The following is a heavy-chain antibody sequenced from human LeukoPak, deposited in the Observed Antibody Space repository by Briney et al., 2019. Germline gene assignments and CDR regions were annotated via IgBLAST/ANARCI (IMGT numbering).Heavy chain of an antibody. J-gene: IGHJ4*02. CDR3: TRDSYYYGSGSYHY. D-gene: IGHD3-10*01. Sequence: PGGSLRLSCAASGFTFSSYEMNWVRQAPGKGLEWVGFIRSKAYGGTTEYAASVKGRFTISRDDSKSIAYLQMNSLKTEDTAVYYCTRDSYYYGSGSYHYWGQGTLVTVSS. CDR1: GFTFSSYE. CDR2: IRSKAYGGTT. V-gene: IGHV3-49*04.